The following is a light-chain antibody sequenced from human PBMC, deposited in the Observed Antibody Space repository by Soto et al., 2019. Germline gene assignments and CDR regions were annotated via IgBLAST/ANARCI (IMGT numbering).Light chain of an antibody. CDR1: SSHVDDFDY. V-gene: IGLV2-14*01. CDR2: EVS. Sequence: QSVLTQPASVSGSPGQSITISCTRTSSHVDDFDYISWCQQHPGTAPKFIIYEVSNRPSGVSNRFSGSKSGNTASLIISGLQPDDEADYYCGSYTSRSYVFGTGTKVTVL. CDR3: GSYTSRSYV. J-gene: IGLJ1*01.